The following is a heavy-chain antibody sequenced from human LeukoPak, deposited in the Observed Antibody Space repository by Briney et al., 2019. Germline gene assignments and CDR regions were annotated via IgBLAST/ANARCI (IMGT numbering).Heavy chain of an antibody. Sequence: PGGSLRLSCAASGFTFSSYAMNWVRQAPGKGLEWVSYISSSSSTIYYADSVKGRFTISRDNAKNSLYLQMNSLRAEDTAVYYCARLAAYYYGSGGGDDAFDIWGQGTMVTVSS. J-gene: IGHJ3*02. CDR2: ISSSSSTI. CDR3: ARLAAYYYGSGGGDDAFDI. D-gene: IGHD3-10*01. V-gene: IGHV3-48*04. CDR1: GFTFSSYA.